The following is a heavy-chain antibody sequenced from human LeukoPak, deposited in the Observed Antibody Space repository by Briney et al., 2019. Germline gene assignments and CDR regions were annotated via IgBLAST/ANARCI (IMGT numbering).Heavy chain of an antibody. J-gene: IGHJ6*02. V-gene: IGHV3-66*01. Sequence: GGSLRLSCAASGFTVSSNYMSWVRQAPGKGLEWVSVIYSGGSTYYADSVKGRFTISRDNSKNTLYLQMNSLRAEDTAVYYCARDLVWFGGMDVWGQGTTVTVSS. CDR2: IYSGGST. CDR1: GFTVSSNY. D-gene: IGHD3-10*01. CDR3: ARDLVWFGGMDV.